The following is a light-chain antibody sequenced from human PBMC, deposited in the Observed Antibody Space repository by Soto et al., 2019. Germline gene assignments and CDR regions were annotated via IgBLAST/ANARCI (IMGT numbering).Light chain of an antibody. Sequence: EIVLTQSPATLSLSPGERATLSCRASQSISSYLAWYQQKPGQAPRLLIYDASNRATGIPGRFSGSGSGTDFTLTISSLEPEDCAVYYCQQRSNWPPITFGQGTRLEIK. CDR2: DAS. CDR3: QQRSNWPPIT. J-gene: IGKJ5*01. CDR1: QSISSY. V-gene: IGKV3-11*01.